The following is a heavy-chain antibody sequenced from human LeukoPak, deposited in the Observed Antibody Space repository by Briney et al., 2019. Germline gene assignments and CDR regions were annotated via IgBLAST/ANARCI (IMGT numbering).Heavy chain of an antibody. V-gene: IGHV6-1*01. J-gene: IGHJ3*02. D-gene: IGHD3-16*01. CDR2: TYYRSKWSK. CDR1: GDSVSSNSAA. Sequence: SQTLSLTCAISGDSVSSNSAAWNWIRQSPPRGLEWLGRTYYRSKWSKNYAVSVKSRITINPDTSKNQFSLQLNSVTPEGTAVYYCARGDQAFDIWGQGTVVTVSS. CDR3: ARGDQAFDI.